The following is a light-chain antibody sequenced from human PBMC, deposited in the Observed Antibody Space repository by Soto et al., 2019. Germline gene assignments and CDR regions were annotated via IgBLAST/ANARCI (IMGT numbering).Light chain of an antibody. CDR2: LEGSGSY. J-gene: IGLJ1*01. Sequence: QPVLTQSSSASASLGSSVQLTCTLSSGHSSYIIAWHQQQPGKAPRYLMKLEGSGSYNKGSGVPDRFSGSSSGADRYLTISNLQSEDEADYYCETWDSNTHVFGTGTKVTVL. V-gene: IGLV4-60*03. CDR3: ETWDSNTHV. CDR1: SGHSSYI.